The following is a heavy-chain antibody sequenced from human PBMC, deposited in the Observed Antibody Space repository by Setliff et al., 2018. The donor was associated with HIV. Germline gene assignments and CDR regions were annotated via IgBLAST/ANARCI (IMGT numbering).Heavy chain of an antibody. D-gene: IGHD3-10*01. CDR1: GFTFSTYA. CDR2: ISGSGGST. J-gene: IGHJ5*02. Sequence: PGGSLRLSCAVSGFTFSTYAMSWVRQAPGKGLEWVSAISGSGGSTHYPDSVKGRFTISRDNSKNTLFLQMNSLRAEDTAVYYCAKDRRYYYGSGSYAAETWGQGTLVTVSS. V-gene: IGHV3-23*01. CDR3: AKDRRYYYGSGSYAAET.